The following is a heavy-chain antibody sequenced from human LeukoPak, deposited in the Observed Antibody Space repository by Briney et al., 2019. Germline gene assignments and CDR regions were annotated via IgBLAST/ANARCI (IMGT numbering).Heavy chain of an antibody. CDR1: GFSLSTSGVG. J-gene: IGHJ5*02. CDR3: AHIPAYYDILTGYYTNNWFDP. CDR2: IYWDDDK. Sequence: RASGPTLVNPTQTLTLTCTFSGFSLSTSGVGVGWIRQPPGKALEWLALIYWDDDKRYGPSLKSRLTITKDTSKNQVVLTMTNMDPVDTATYYCAHIPAYYDILTGYYTNNWFDPWGQGTLVTVSS. D-gene: IGHD3-9*01. V-gene: IGHV2-5*05.